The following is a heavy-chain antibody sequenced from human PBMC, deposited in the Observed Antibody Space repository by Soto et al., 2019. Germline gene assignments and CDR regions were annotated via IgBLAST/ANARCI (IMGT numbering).Heavy chain of an antibody. V-gene: IGHV1-8*01. CDR2: MNPNSGNT. D-gene: IGHD1-1*01. CDR3: ARGALFRGKNKMGYYYYYMDV. CDR1: GYTFTSYD. Sequence: ASVKVSCKASGYTFTSYDINWVRQATGQGLEWMGWMNPNSGNTGYAQKFQGRVTMTRNTSISTAYMELSSLRSEDTAVYYCARGALFRGKNKMGYYYYYMDVWGKGTTVTVSS. J-gene: IGHJ6*03.